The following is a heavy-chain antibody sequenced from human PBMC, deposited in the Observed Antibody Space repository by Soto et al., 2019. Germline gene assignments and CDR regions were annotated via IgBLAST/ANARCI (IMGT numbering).Heavy chain of an antibody. J-gene: IGHJ5*02. Sequence: LSLTCTVSGGSISSSSYYWGWIRQPPGKGLEWIGSIYYSGSTYYNPSLKSRVTISVDTSKNQFSLKLSSVTAADTAVYYCARLLGVVVITTFGWFDPWGQGTLVTVSS. CDR2: IYYSGST. CDR1: GGSISSSSYY. V-gene: IGHV4-39*01. CDR3: ARLLGVVVITTFGWFDP. D-gene: IGHD3-22*01.